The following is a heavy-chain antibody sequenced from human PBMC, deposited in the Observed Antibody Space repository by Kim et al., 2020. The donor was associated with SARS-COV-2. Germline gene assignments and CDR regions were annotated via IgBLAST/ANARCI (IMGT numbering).Heavy chain of an antibody. CDR2: ISSSSSYI. V-gene: IGHV3-21*01. D-gene: IGHD3-3*01. CDR1: GFTFSSYS. Sequence: GGSLRLSCAASGFTFSSYSMNWVRQAPGKGLEWVSSISSSSSYIYYADSVKGRFTISRDNAKNSLYLQMNSLRAEDTAVYYCAREHRGFDDFWSGYYGMDVWGQGTTVTVSS. CDR3: AREHRGFDDFWSGYYGMDV. J-gene: IGHJ6*02.